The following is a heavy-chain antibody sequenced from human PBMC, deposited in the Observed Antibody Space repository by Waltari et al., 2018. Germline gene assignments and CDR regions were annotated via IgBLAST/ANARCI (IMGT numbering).Heavy chain of an antibody. D-gene: IGHD2-2*01. CDR3: ATGIVVVPAANRGYAFDI. CDR1: GFTFTGYY. Sequence: QVQLVQSGAEVKKPGASVKVPCKASGFTFTGYYMHWVRQAPGPGLEWMGWNNHNSCGTIDAQNFQGRVTMTSDTSISTAYMELSRLRSDDTARYYCATGIVVVPAANRGYAFDIWGQGTMVTVSS. V-gene: IGHV1-2*02. J-gene: IGHJ3*02. CDR2: NNHNSCGT.